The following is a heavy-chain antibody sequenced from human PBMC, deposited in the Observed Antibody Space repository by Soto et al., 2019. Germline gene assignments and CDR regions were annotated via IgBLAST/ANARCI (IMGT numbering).Heavy chain of an antibody. Sequence: EVQLLEAGGGLVQPGGSLRLSCAASGFTFSSYAMSWVRQAPGKGLEWVSVISGSGDSTYYADSVKGRFTISRDNSKNTLYLQMNSLRAEDTAVYYCAKRGSSSYFDYWGQGTLVTVSS. V-gene: IGHV3-23*01. CDR1: GFTFSSYA. D-gene: IGHD6-13*01. CDR2: ISGSGDST. CDR3: AKRGSSSYFDY. J-gene: IGHJ4*02.